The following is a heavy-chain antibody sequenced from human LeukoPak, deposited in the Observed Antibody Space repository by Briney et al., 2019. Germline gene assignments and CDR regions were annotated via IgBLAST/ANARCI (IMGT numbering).Heavy chain of an antibody. CDR3: AKDSSYYDSSGLFDY. CDR2: IRYDGSNK. D-gene: IGHD3-22*01. Sequence: PGGSLRLSCAASGFTFSSYGMHWVRQAPGKGLEWVAFIRYDGSNKYYADSVKGRFTISRDNSKNTLYLQMNSLRAEDTAVYYCAKDSSYYDSSGLFDYWGQGTLVTVSS. J-gene: IGHJ4*02. V-gene: IGHV3-30*02. CDR1: GFTFSSYG.